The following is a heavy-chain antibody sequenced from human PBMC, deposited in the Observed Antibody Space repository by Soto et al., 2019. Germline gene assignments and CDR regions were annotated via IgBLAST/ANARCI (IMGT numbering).Heavy chain of an antibody. V-gene: IGHV4-39*01. Sequence: QLQLQESGPGLVKPSETLSLTCTVSGGSISSSSYYWGWIRQPPGKGLEWIGSIYYSGSTYYNPSLKSRVAISVDTSKNQFSLKLSSVTAADTAVYYCAGSARFTTPGFDYWGQGTLVTVSS. CDR2: IYYSGST. D-gene: IGHD3-3*01. CDR1: GGSISSSSYY. CDR3: AGSARFTTPGFDY. J-gene: IGHJ4*02.